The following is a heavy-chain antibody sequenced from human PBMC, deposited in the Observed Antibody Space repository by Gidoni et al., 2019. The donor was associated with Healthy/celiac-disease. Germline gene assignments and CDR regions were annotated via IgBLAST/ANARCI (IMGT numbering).Heavy chain of an antibody. CDR3: ARTPSFSFPPHEYPIAAAGNDAFDI. J-gene: IGHJ3*02. CDR1: GFSLSNARMG. CDR2: IFSNDEK. D-gene: IGHD6-13*01. V-gene: IGHV2-26*01. Sequence: QVTLKESGPVLVKPTETLTLTCTVSGFSLSNARMGVSWIGQPPGKGLEWLAHIFSNDEKSYSTSLKSRLTISKDTSKSQVVLTMTNMDPVDTATYYCARTPSFSFPPHEYPIAAAGNDAFDIWGQGTMVTVSS.